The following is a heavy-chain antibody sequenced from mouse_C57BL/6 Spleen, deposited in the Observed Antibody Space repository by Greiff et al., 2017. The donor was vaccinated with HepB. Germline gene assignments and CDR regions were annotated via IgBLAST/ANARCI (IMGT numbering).Heavy chain of an antibody. CDR3: ARWGYGSSIGDFDV. CDR1: GYSFTGYY. D-gene: IGHD1-1*01. V-gene: IGHV1-42*01. CDR2: INPSTGGT. Sequence: EVQLQQSGPELVKPGASVKISCKASGYSFTGYYMNWVKQSPEKSLEWIGEINPSTGGTTYNQKFKAKATLTVDKSSSTAYMQLKSLTSEDSAVYYCARWGYGSSIGDFDVWGTGTTVTVSS. J-gene: IGHJ1*03.